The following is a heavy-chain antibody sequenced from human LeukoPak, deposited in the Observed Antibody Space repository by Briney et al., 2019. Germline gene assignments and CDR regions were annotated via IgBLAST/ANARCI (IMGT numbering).Heavy chain of an antibody. J-gene: IGHJ4*02. CDR1: GYAFTDYY. D-gene: IGHD3-22*01. CDR2: INPNSGGT. CDR3: ARASYYYDSSGYPGYYFDY. V-gene: IGHV1-2*02. Sequence: ASVKVSCKASGYAFTDYYMHWVRQAPGQGLEWMGWINPNSGGTNYAQKFQGRVTMTRDTSISTAYMELSRLRSDDTAVYYCARASYYYDSSGYPGYYFDYWGQGTLVTVSS.